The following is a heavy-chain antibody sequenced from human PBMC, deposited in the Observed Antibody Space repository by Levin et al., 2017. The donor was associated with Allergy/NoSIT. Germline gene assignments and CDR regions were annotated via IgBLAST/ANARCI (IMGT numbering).Heavy chain of an antibody. J-gene: IGHJ3*02. CDR1: GGSVSSGSYY. D-gene: IGHD2-15*01. CDR3: ARDGACSGGSCYFFAFDI. Sequence: PSETLSLTCTVSGGSVSSGSYYWSWIRQPPGKGLEWIGYIYYSGSTNYNPSLKSRVTISVDTSKNQFSLKLSSVTAADTAVYYCARDGACSGGSCYFFAFDIWGQGTMVTVSS. CDR2: IYYSGST. V-gene: IGHV4-61*01.